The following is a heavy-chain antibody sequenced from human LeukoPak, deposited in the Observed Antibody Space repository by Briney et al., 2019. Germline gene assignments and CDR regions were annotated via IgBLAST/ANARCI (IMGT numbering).Heavy chain of an antibody. Sequence: ASGKVSCTASGYTFTIYAMHWVRQAPGQRLEWMGWINAGNGNTKYSQKFQGRVTITRDTSASTAYMELSSLRSEDTAVYYCARDRNVVRGVILSNWFDPWGQGTLVTVSS. CDR1: GYTFTIYA. J-gene: IGHJ5*02. D-gene: IGHD3-10*01. CDR2: INAGNGNT. CDR3: ARDRNVVRGVILSNWFDP. V-gene: IGHV1-3*01.